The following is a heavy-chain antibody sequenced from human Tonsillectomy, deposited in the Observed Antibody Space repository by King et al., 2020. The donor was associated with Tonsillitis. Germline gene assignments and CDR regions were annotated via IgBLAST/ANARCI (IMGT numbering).Heavy chain of an antibody. V-gene: IGHV1-69*12. J-gene: IGHJ4*02. CDR2: IIPIFGTA. D-gene: IGHD6-6*01. CDR1: GGTFISYA. Sequence: QLVQSGAEVKKPGSSVKVSCKASGGTFISYAISWVRQAPGQGLEWMGGIIPIFGTANYAQKFQGSVTITADGSTSTAYMELSSLRSEDTAVYYCASQGMGSIEARPFDYWGQGTLVTVSS. CDR3: ASQGMGSIEARPFDY.